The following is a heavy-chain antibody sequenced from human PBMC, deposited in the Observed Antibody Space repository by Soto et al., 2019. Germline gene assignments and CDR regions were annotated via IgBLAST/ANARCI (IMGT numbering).Heavy chain of an antibody. Sequence: QITLKESGPTLVKPTQTLTLTCTFSGFSLSTSGVGVGWIRQPPGEALEWLALIYYDDDKRYSPSLKSRLTXTXXTSKNQVVLTMTNMDPVDTATYYCAGVVAATPFDYWGQGTLVTVSS. CDR3: AGVVAATPFDY. D-gene: IGHD2-15*01. V-gene: IGHV2-5*02. CDR2: IYYDDDK. CDR1: GFSLSTSGVG. J-gene: IGHJ4*02.